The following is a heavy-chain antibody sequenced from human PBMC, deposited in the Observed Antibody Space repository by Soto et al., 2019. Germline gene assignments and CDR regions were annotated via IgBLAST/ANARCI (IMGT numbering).Heavy chain of an antibody. CDR2: INGGNGNT. Sequence: GASVKVSCKASGNTVPNYAIHWVRQAPGQRLEWMGWINGGNGNTYYPEHFQGRVTFTRHTPARTVYLQLSSLPSEDTAVYYCARDDSGLNGRQYLHYFTSWGKAALVTVSS. CDR1: GNTVPNYA. CDR3: ARDDSGLNGRQYLHYFTS. J-gene: IGHJ4*02. V-gene: IGHV1-3*01. D-gene: IGHD2-2*01.